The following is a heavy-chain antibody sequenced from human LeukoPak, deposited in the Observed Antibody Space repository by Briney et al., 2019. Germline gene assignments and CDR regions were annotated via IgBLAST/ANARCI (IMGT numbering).Heavy chain of an antibody. CDR1: GYTFTTYD. J-gene: IGHJ5*02. CDR3: AVFPRAAGIYSGYA. Sequence: SVKVSCKASGYTFTTYDINWVRQATGQGLEWMGWMNPNSGNTGCAQKFQGRVTMARITSISTAYMGLGSLRSEDTAVYDCAVFPRAAGIYSGYAWGQGTLVTVSS. V-gene: IGHV1-8*01. D-gene: IGHD5-12*01. CDR2: MNPNSGNT.